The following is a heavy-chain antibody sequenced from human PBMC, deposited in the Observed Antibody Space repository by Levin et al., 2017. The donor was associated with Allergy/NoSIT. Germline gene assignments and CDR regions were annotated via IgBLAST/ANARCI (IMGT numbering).Heavy chain of an antibody. D-gene: IGHD6-25*01. V-gene: IGHV3-15*01. CDR2: IRTKADGGTT. J-gene: IGHJ4*02. Sequence: GESLKISCVASXXXXIXAWMDRARRVEGKGLEWVGRIRTKADGGTTAYTAPVKGRFSISRDDSTSTLYLQMDSLNTEDTAVYYCTTMRGIVAAVGVGSYWGQGTLVTVSA. CDR1: XXXXIXAW. CDR3: TTMRGIVAAVGVGSY.